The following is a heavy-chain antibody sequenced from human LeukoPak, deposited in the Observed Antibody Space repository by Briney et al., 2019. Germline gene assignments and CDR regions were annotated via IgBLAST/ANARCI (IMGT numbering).Heavy chain of an antibody. V-gene: IGHV1-18*01. D-gene: IGHD3-22*01. J-gene: IGHJ3*02. CDR3: AREATYYYDSSGSDAFDI. CDR1: GGTFSDFA. Sequence: GASVKVSCKASGGTFSDFAVSWVRQAPGQGLEWMGWISAYNGNTNYAQKLQGRVTMTTDTSTSTAYMELRSLRSDDTAVYYCAREATYYYDSSGSDAFDIWGQGTMVTVSS. CDR2: ISAYNGNT.